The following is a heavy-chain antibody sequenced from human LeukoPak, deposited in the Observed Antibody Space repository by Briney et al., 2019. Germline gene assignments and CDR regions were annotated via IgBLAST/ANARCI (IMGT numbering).Heavy chain of an antibody. CDR1: GYTFTGYY. CDR2: INPNSGGT. Sequence: ASVKVSCKASGYTFTGYYMHWVRQAPGQGLEWMGWINPNSGGTNYAQKFQGRVTMTRDTSISTAYMELSRLRSDDTAVYYCAREVGSYFSVYYFDYWGQGTLVTVSS. J-gene: IGHJ4*02. CDR3: AREVGSYFSVYYFDY. V-gene: IGHV1-2*02. D-gene: IGHD1-26*01.